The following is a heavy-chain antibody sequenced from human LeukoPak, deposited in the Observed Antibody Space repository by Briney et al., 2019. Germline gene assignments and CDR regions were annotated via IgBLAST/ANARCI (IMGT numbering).Heavy chain of an antibody. CDR2: ILYSGRS. J-gene: IGHJ4*02. CDR1: GGSISGYY. V-gene: IGHV4-59*08. D-gene: IGHD3-16*01. Sequence: PETLSLTCTVSGGSISGYYWSWIRQPPGKGPEWIGDILYSGRSTYNPSLKSRATISVDTSKNQFSLKLISVTAADTAVYYCARHFPGGSRMDSWGQGTLITVSS. CDR3: ARHFPGGSRMDS.